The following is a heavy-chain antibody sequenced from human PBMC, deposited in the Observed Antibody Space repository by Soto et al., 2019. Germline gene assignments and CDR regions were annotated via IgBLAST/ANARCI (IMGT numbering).Heavy chain of an antibody. V-gene: IGHV1-3*05. J-gene: IGHJ4*02. CDR1: GYTFTSYA. CDR3: ASATGYSSGWCDY. Sequence: QVQLVQSGAEEKKPGASVKVSCKASGYTFTSYAMHWVRQAPGQRLEWMGWINAGNGNTKYAQKFQGRVTITRDTXASPADMELSSLRSEDTAVYYCASATGYSSGWCDYWGQGTLVTVSS. CDR2: INAGNGNT. D-gene: IGHD6-19*01.